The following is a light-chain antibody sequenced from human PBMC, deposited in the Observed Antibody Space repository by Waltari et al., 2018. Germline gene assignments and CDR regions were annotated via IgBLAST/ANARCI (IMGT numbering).Light chain of an antibody. J-gene: IGKJ2*01. CDR2: WAS. Sequence: DIVMNQSPDSLSVSLGERATINRKSRPSVLFTSNYHNYLAWYQQQPGQPPKLLPYWASTRESGVPDRFSGSGSGTDFTLSISTLQAEDVAVYYWQQYYSAPYTFGQGTRLEIK. CDR3: QQYYSAPYT. CDR1: PSVLFTSNYHNY. V-gene: IGKV4-1*01.